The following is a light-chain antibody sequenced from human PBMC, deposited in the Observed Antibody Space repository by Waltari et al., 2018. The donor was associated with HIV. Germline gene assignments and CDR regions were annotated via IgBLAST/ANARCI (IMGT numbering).Light chain of an antibody. CDR3: ATWDSTLGLEI. CDR1: DSNICTNY. CDR2: SNT. V-gene: IGLV1-51*02. Sequence: QSALTQPPSVSAAPGQKITISCYGNDSNICTNYVPWYHHLPGTAPKLLIFSNTKRPSSLAARFSGSKSATSATLGITGLQTGDEGDYFCATWDSTLGLEIFGGGTRLTVL. J-gene: IGLJ2*01.